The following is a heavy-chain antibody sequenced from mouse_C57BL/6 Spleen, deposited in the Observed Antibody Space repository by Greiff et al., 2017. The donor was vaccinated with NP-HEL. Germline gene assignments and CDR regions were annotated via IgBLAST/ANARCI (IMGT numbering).Heavy chain of an antibody. J-gene: IGHJ2*01. V-gene: IGHV1-55*01. CDR1: GYTFTSYW. CDR3: ARELIYDGYY. D-gene: IGHD2-3*01. Sequence: VKLQQPGAELVKPGASVKMSCKASGYTFTSYWITWVKQRPGQGLEWIGDIYPGSGSTNYNAKFKSKATLTVDTSSSTAYMQLSSLTSEDSAVYYCARELIYDGYYWGQGTTLTVSS. CDR2: IYPGSGST.